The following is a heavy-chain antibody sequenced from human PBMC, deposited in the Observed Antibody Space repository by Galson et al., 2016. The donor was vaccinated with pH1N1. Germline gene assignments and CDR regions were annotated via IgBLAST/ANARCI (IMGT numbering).Heavy chain of an antibody. CDR2: INSDGSST. CDR1: GFSFSSYW. D-gene: IGHD1-1*01. CDR3: ARARLFTTGDPTGYFDY. Sequence: SLRLCCAASGFSFSSYWMHWVRQVPGKGLVWVSRINSDGSSTSYADSVKGRFTISRDNAKNTLYLQMDSLRAEDTAVYFCARARLFTTGDPTGYFDYWGQGTLVTASS. V-gene: IGHV3-74*01. J-gene: IGHJ4*02.